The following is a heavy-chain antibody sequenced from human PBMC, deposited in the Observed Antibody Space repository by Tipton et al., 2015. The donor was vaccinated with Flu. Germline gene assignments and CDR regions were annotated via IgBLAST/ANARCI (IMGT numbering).Heavy chain of an antibody. V-gene: IGHV1-69*04. D-gene: IGHD2-2*02. Sequence: QSGAEVKKPGSSVKVSCKASGGTFSTYTINWVRQAPGQGLEWLGRIIPMLDIANYAQKFQGRVTITADKSTNTAYMELSSLRSEDMAMYYCARGGYCSSTTCYKPLDFWGQGTLVTVSS. CDR2: IIPMLDIA. CDR1: GGTFSTYT. J-gene: IGHJ4*02. CDR3: ARGGYCSSTTCYKPLDF.